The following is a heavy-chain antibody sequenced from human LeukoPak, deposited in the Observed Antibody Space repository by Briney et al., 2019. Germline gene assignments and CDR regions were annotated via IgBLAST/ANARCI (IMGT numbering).Heavy chain of an antibody. V-gene: IGHV3-30*04. CDR3: ARGQEFGELGDFDY. D-gene: IGHD3-10*01. CDR2: ISYDGSNK. Sequence: GGSLRLSCAASGFTFSSYAMHWVRQAPGKGLEWVAVISYDGSNKYYADSVKGRFTISRDNSKNTLYLQMNSLRAEDTAVYYCARGQEFGELGDFDYWGQGTLVTVSS. J-gene: IGHJ4*02. CDR1: GFTFSSYA.